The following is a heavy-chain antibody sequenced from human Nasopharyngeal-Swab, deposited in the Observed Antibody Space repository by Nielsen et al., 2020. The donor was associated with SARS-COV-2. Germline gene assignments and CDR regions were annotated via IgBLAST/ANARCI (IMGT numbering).Heavy chain of an antibody. V-gene: IGHV4-34*01. Sequence: WIRQPPGKGLEWIGEINRSGSTNYNPSLKSRVTISVDTSKNQFSLKLSSVTAADTAVYYCARAKVGEARPHPVASVRYMDVWGKGTTVTVSS. CDR2: INRSGST. D-gene: IGHD3-10*01. CDR3: ARAKVGEARPHPVASVRYMDV. J-gene: IGHJ6*03.